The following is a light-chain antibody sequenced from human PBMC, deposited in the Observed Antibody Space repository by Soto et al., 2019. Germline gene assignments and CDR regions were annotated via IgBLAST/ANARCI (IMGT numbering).Light chain of an antibody. J-gene: IGKJ1*01. CDR3: QQFASSPRT. CDR1: QSVSSSY. Sequence: EIVLTQSPGTRSLSPGERATLSCRASQSVSSSYLAWYQQKPGQAPRLLIGASSRATGVPDRFIASGSGTDFTLTISRLEPEDFAVYYCQQFASSPRTFGRGTKVDIK. V-gene: IGKV3-20*01. CDR2: GAS.